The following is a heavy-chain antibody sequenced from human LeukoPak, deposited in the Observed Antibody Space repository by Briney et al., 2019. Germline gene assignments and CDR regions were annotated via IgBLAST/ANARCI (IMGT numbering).Heavy chain of an antibody. Sequence: SETLSLTCTVSGDSIRSYYWSWIRQPPGKGLEWIGHIDNSGSTNRHPSLRSRVTISVDTSKNQFSLKLSSVTAADTAVYFCARDRAYVSGKNWFDPWGQGNQVTVSS. D-gene: IGHD3-10*01. CDR1: GDSIRSYY. CDR3: ARDRAYVSGKNWFDP. V-gene: IGHV4-59*01. J-gene: IGHJ5*02. CDR2: IDNSGST.